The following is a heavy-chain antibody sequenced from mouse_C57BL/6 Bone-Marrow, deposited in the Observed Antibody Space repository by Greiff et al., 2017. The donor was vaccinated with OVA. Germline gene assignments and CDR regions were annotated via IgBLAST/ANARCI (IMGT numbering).Heavy chain of an antibody. Sequence: VQLQQSGPVLVKPGASVKMSCKASGYTFTDYYMNWVKQSHGKSLEWIGVINPYNGGPSYNQKFKGKATLTVDKSSSTAYMELNSLTSEDSAVYYCARGMGRTYFDVWGTGTTVTVSA. D-gene: IGHD4-1*01. CDR2: INPYNGGP. J-gene: IGHJ1*03. CDR3: ARGMGRTYFDV. CDR1: GYTFTDYY. V-gene: IGHV1-19*01.